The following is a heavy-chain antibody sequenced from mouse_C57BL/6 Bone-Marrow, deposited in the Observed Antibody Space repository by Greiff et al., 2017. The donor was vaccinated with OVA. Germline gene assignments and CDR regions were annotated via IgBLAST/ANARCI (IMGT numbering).Heavy chain of an antibody. V-gene: IGHV5-4*01. D-gene: IGHD2-4*01. Sequence: VKVEESGGGLVKPGGSLKLSCAASGFTFSSYAMSWVRQTPEKRLEWVATISDGGSYTYYPDNVKGRFTISRDNAKNNLYLQMSHLKSEDTAMYYCARDRGYYDYDGRAMDYWGQGTSVTVSS. J-gene: IGHJ4*01. CDR1: GFTFSSYA. CDR3: ARDRGYYDYDGRAMDY. CDR2: ISDGGSYT.